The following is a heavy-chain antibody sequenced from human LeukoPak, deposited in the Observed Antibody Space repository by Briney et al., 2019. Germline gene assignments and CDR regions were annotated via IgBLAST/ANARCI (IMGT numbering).Heavy chain of an antibody. Sequence: KSGGSLRLSCAASGFTFSNAWMGWVRQAPGKGLEWVGRIKSKTDGGTTDYAAPVKGRFTVSRDDSKNTLYLQMNSLKAEDTAVYYCATELRWELQNYLNSWGQGTLVTVPS. CDR1: GFTFSNAW. V-gene: IGHV3-15*01. CDR2: IKSKTDGGTT. J-gene: IGHJ4*02. CDR3: ATELRWELQNYLNS. D-gene: IGHD1-26*01.